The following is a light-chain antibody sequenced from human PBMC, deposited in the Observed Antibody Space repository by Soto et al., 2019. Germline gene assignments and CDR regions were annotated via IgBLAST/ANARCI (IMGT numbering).Light chain of an antibody. V-gene: IGKV3-20*01. J-gene: IGKJ4*01. CDR1: QSVSSSY. CDR2: GAS. CDR3: QQYGSSPRLT. Sequence: EIVLTQSPGTLSLSPGERATLSCRASQSVSSSYLAWYQQKPGQAPRLLIYGASSRATGIPDRLSGSGYGKEFTLTISRLEPEDFAVYYCQQYGSSPRLTFGGGTKVEIK.